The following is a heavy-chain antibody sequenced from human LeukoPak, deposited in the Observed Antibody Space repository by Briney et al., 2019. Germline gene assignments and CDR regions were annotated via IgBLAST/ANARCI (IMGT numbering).Heavy chain of an antibody. CDR1: GGSISSNGHY. CDR3: ARSERYSSGWYFYFDY. J-gene: IGHJ4*02. D-gene: IGHD6-19*01. V-gene: IGHV4-39*01. Sequence: SETLSLSCTVSGGSISSNGHYWGWIRQPPGKGLEWIGSVYHSGSTYYNPSLKSRITISIDTSKNQFSLNLSSVTAADTAVYYCARSERYSSGWYFYFDYWGQGTLVTVSS. CDR2: VYHSGST.